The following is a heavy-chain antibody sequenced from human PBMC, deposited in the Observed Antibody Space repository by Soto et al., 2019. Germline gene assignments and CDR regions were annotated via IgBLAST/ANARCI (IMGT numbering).Heavy chain of an antibody. Sequence: VQLVQSGAEVKKPGSSVKVSCKASGGTFSNYPFIWVRQAPGQGLDWMGGIIPIFGTTDYGQRFQGRVTSTADESTTTAYMELSSLRSDDTAVYYCARGLYCGGGCYSHFDYWGQGTLVTVSS. V-gene: IGHV1-69*01. CDR2: IIPIFGTT. J-gene: IGHJ4*02. D-gene: IGHD2-21*02. CDR1: GGTFSNYP. CDR3: ARGLYCGGGCYSHFDY.